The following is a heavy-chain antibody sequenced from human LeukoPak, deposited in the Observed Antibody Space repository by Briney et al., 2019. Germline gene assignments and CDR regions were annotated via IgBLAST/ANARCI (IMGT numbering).Heavy chain of an antibody. CDR1: GYTFTSYD. CDR2: MSPNSGNT. J-gene: IGHJ4*02. D-gene: IGHD5-24*01. V-gene: IGHV1-8*01. CDR3: ARGRGDGYSY. Sequence: ASVTVSCKCSGYTFTSYDINWARQATGQGLEWMGWMSPNSGNTGYAQKFQGRVTMTRNTSISTAYMELSSLRSEETAVYYCARGRGDGYSYWGQGTPVTVSS.